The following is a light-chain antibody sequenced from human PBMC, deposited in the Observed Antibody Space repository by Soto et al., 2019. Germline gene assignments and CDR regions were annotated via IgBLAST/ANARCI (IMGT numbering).Light chain of an antibody. Sequence: DIQMTQSPSSLSASVGDRVTITCRASQSISTYLNWYQQKPGKAPNLLIYGASRLQSGVPSRFSGRGSGTDFTLTISDLQPEDFAIYYCQQAYSPLWTFGQGTKVEIK. CDR3: QQAYSPLWT. V-gene: IGKV1-39*01. CDR1: QSISTY. CDR2: GAS. J-gene: IGKJ1*01.